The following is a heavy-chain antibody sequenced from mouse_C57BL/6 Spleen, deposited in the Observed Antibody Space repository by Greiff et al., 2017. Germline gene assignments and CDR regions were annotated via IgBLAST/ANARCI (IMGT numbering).Heavy chain of an antibody. J-gene: IGHJ3*01. CDR3: AREGDYGKIFAY. CDR1: GYTFTSYW. CDR2: IYPSDSET. V-gene: IGHV1-61*01. Sequence: QVQLQQPGAELVRPGSSVKLSCKASGYTFTSYWMDWVKQRPGQGLEWIGNIYPSDSETHYNQKFKDKATLTVDKSSSTAYMQLSSLTSEDSAVYYCAREGDYGKIFAYWGQGTLVTVSA. D-gene: IGHD2-1*01.